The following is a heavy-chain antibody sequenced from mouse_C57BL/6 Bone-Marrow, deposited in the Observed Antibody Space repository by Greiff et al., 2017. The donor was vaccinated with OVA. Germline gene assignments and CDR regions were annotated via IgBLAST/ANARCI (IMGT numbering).Heavy chain of an antibody. CDR3: AGPYYYGSSYLYYARDY. CDR1: GFTFSDYG. V-gene: IGHV5-17*01. D-gene: IGHD1-1*01. J-gene: IGHJ4*01. Sequence: EVQGVESGGGLVKPGGSLKLSCAASGFTFSDYGMHWVRQAPEKGLEWVAYISSGSSTIYYADTVKGRFPISRDNAKNTLFLQMTSLRSEDTAMYYCAGPYYYGSSYLYYARDYWGQGTSVTVSS. CDR2: ISSGSSTI.